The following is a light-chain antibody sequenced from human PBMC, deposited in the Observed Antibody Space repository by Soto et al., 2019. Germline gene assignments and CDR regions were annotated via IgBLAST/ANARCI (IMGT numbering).Light chain of an antibody. V-gene: IGKV3-11*01. CDR3: QQRINWPLT. Sequence: EIVLTQSPATLSLSPGERAILSCRASQSVITSLAWYQQKSGQAPRLLIYDASNRATGIPARFSGSGSGTDFTLTISSLVPEDFAVYYCQQRINWPLTFGGGTKVEIK. CDR2: DAS. CDR1: QSVITS. J-gene: IGKJ4*01.